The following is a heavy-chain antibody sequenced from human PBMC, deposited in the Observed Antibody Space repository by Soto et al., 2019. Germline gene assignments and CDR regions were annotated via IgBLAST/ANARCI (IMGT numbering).Heavy chain of an antibody. CDR1: GFTFDDYA. CDR3: XRVRSKTYSGNYAGAFDI. V-gene: IGHV3-9*01. J-gene: IGHJ3*02. Sequence: PGGSLRLSCAASGFTFDDYAMHWVRQAPGKGLEWVSGTSWNSGSIGYADSVKGRFTISRDNAKNSLYLQMNSLRAEDTALYYRXRVRSKTYSGNYAGAFDIWGKGKMFT. CDR2: TSWNSGSI. D-gene: IGHD4-17*01.